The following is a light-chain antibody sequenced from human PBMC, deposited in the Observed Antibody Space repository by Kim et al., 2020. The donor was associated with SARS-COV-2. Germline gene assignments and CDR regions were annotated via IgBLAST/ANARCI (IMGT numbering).Light chain of an antibody. CDR1: QRVSSRY. J-gene: IGKJ1*01. V-gene: IGKV3-20*01. CDR3: QRYGSSPRT. Sequence: SPGERATPSGRARQRVSSRYLAWYQQKPGQAPRLLSEGASSRATGIPERFSGSESGTDVTRTISRLEPEDFAVYYCQRYGSSPRTFGQGTKVDIK. CDR2: GAS.